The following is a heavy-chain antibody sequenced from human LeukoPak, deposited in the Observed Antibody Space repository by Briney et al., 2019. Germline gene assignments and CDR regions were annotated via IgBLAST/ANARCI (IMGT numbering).Heavy chain of an antibody. V-gene: IGHV1-2*02. CDR1: GYTFTGYY. CDR2: INPNTGGT. J-gene: IGHJ4*02. CDR3: AREARSGSYYFDY. D-gene: IGHD3-10*01. Sequence: ASVKVSCKASGYTFTGYYMHWVRQAPGQGLEWVGWINPNTGGTNYAQKFQGRVTMTRDTSISTAYMELSRLRSDDTAVYYCAREARSGSYYFDYWGQGTLVTVSS.